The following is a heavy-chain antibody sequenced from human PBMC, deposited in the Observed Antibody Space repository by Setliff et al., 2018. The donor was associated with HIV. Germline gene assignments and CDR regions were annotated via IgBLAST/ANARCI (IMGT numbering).Heavy chain of an antibody. CDR3: ARHVTTYDFWQTSASEEALNY. J-gene: IGHJ4*02. CDR1: GGSISRSAPY. V-gene: IGHV4-39*01. CDR2: VHYSGTT. D-gene: IGHD3-3*01. Sequence: PSETLSLTCTVSGGSISRSAPYWAWIRQPPGKGLQWIGTVHYSGTTHYNPSLKSRVIISVDTYNSQLSLVLTSVTSADTSIYYCARHVTTYDFWQTSASEEALNYWGQGTLVTVS.